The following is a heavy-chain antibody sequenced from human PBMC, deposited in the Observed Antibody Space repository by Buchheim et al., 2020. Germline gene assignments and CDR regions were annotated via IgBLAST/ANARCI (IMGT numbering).Heavy chain of an antibody. D-gene: IGHD3-16*01. CDR2: TYYRSKWKT. Sequence: QVQLQQSGPGLVKPSQTLSLTCAISGDSVSSNSAAWNWIRQSPSKGLEWLGRTYYRSKWKTDYAVSLRGRITVNADTSTNRFSLQLNTVTPEDAAVYYCARGPFSLGFDSWSQGTL. CDR1: GDSVSSNSAA. J-gene: IGHJ4*02. V-gene: IGHV6-1*01. CDR3: ARGPFSLGFDS.